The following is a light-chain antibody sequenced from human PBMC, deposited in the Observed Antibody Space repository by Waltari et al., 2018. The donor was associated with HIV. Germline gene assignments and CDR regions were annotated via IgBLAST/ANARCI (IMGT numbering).Light chain of an antibody. Sequence: EIVLTQSPGPLSLSPGARATLSCRAIQSVSSSYLAWYQQKPGQAPRLLTYGASSRATGIPDRFSGSGSGTDFTLTIIRLEPEDFAVYYCQQYGSSPLYTFGQGTKLEIK. CDR3: QQYGSSPLYT. V-gene: IGKV3-20*01. CDR2: GAS. J-gene: IGKJ2*01. CDR1: QSVSSSY.